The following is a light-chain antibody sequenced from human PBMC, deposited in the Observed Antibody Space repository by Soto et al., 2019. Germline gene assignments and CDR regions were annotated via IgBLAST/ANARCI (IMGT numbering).Light chain of an antibody. Sequence: EAVLTQSPATLSVSPGEGATLSCRASQNVATNLAGYQQRPGQAHRLLIYGASKRAIGLPARFSGSGSGTEFTLTITSLQSEDFAVYYCQQYNNWPQTFGQGTQVEIK. V-gene: IGKV3-15*01. CDR2: GAS. CDR3: QQYNNWPQT. J-gene: IGKJ1*01. CDR1: QNVATN.